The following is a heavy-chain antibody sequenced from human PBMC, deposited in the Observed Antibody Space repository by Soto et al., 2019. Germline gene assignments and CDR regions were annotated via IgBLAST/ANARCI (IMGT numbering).Heavy chain of an antibody. V-gene: IGHV3-30*03. CDR2: ISYDGSNK. D-gene: IGHD5-18*01. CDR1: GLTFSSYG. CDR3: ARDPLWGTAMVLWYFDL. J-gene: IGHJ2*01. Sequence: GGSLRLSCAASGLTFSSYGMHWVRQAPGKGLEWVAVISYDGSNKYYADSVKGRFTISRDNSKNTLYLQMNSLRAEDTAVYYCARDPLWGTAMVLWYFDLWGRGTLVTVSS.